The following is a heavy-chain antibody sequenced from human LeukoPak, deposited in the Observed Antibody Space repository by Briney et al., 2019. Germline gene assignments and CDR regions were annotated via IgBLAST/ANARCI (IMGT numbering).Heavy chain of an antibody. Sequence: PSQTLSLTCTVSGGSISSYYRSWIRQPPGKGLEWIGYIYYSGSTNYNPSLKSRVTISVDTSKNQFSLKLSSVTAADTAVYYCAKDERSSSWILDAFDIWGQGTMVTVSS. CDR1: GGSISSYY. D-gene: IGHD6-13*01. CDR2: IYYSGST. V-gene: IGHV4-59*01. J-gene: IGHJ3*02. CDR3: AKDERSSSWILDAFDI.